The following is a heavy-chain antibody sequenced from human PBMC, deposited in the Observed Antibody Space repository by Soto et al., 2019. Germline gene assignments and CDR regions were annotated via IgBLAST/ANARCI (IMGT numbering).Heavy chain of an antibody. CDR3: ARANYFDY. CDR2: IYYSGST. CDR1: GGSISSYY. J-gene: IGHJ4*02. Sequence: SETLSLTCTVSGGSISSYYWSWIRQPPGKGLEWIGYIYYSGSTNYNPSLKSRVTISVDTSRNQFSLRLRSVSAADTAVYYCARANYFDYWGQGTLVTVSS. V-gene: IGHV4-59*01.